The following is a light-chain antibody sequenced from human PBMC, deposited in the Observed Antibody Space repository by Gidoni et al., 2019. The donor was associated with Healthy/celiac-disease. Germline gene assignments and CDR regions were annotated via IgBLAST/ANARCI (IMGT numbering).Light chain of an antibody. J-gene: IGKJ4*01. Sequence: EIVLTQSPATLSLSPGERATLSCRASQSVSSYLAWYQQKPGQAPRLLIYDASNRATGIPPRFSGSGSGTDFTLTISSLEPEDFAVYYCQQRSNWPLTFGGXTKVEIK. CDR3: QQRSNWPLT. CDR1: QSVSSY. V-gene: IGKV3-11*01. CDR2: DAS.